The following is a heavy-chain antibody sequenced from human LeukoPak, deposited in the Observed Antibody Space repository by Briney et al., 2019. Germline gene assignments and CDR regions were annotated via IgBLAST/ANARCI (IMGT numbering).Heavy chain of an antibody. CDR1: GLTLSSFA. CDR3: ARDANYYGSGSYYNERELDY. Sequence: GGSLRLSCAASGLTLSSFARNGFRKAPAKGLKGWEVISYNGSNKYYADSVKGRFTISRDNSKNTLYLQMNSLRAEDTAVYYCARDANYYGSGSYYNERELDYWGQGTLVTVSS. D-gene: IGHD3-10*01. CDR2: ISYNGSNK. J-gene: IGHJ4*02. V-gene: IGHV3-30*04.